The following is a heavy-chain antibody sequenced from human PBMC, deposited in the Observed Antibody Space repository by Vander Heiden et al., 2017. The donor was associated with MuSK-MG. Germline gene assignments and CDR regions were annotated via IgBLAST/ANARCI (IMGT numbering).Heavy chain of an antibody. CDR1: GFTFSDYR. J-gene: IGHJ6*03. Sequence: QEELVESGGGVVQPGGSLTLSCKTSGFTFSDYRMTWVRRAPGKGLEWVAVIWDDGSDHFYADSVKGRFTIYRDNSKNTLSLQMNSLRVDDTGIYYCASLRSLDYLDVWGKGTTVIVSS. D-gene: IGHD3-10*01. CDR2: IWDDGSDH. V-gene: IGHV3-33*01. CDR3: ASLRSLDYLDV.